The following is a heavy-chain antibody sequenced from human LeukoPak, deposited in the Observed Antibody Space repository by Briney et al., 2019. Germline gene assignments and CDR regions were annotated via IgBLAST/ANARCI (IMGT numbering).Heavy chain of an antibody. CDR3: AREAGVKYYYGSGSYLPGYYMDV. D-gene: IGHD3-10*01. CDR2: INHSGST. Sequence: SETLSLTCAVYGGSFSGYYWSWIRQPPGKGLEWIGEINHSGSTNYNPSLKSRVTIPVDTSKNQFPLKLSSVTAADTAVYYCAREAGVKYYYGSGSYLPGYYMDVWGKGTTVTVSS. J-gene: IGHJ6*03. V-gene: IGHV4-34*01. CDR1: GGSFSGYY.